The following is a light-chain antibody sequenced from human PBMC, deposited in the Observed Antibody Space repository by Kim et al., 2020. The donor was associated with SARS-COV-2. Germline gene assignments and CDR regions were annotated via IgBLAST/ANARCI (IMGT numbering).Light chain of an antibody. CDR3: SSYTSSSTLV. CDR1: SSDVDGYNY. V-gene: IGLV2-14*03. Sequence: GQSITISCTGTSSDVDGYNYVSWYQQHQGKAPKLMIYDVSNRPSGVSNRFSGSKSGNTASLTISGLQAEDEADYYCSSYTSSSTLVFGGGTKLTVL. CDR2: DVS. J-gene: IGLJ3*02.